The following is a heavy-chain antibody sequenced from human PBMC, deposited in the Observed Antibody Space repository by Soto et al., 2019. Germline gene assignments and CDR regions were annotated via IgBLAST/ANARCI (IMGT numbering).Heavy chain of an antibody. D-gene: IGHD6-6*01. V-gene: IGHV3-21*01. J-gene: IGHJ5*02. CDR3: ARDRSSSPVEFDP. CDR2: ISSSSSYI. Sequence: GGSLRLSCAASGFTFSSYSMNWVRQAPGKGLEWVSSISSSSSYIYYADSVKGRFTISRDNAKNSLYLQMNSLRAEDTAVYYCARDRSSSPVEFDPWGQGTLVTVSS. CDR1: GFTFSSYS.